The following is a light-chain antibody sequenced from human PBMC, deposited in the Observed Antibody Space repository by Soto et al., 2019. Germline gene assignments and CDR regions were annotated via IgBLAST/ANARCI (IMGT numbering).Light chain of an antibody. CDR3: VSYTTSAPYV. Sequence: LHQPAYVSWSPGQSITISCTGTSSDVGNYIFVSWYRQHPGKAPKLMIYDINNRPSGVSNRFSGSKSGNTASLTISGLQAEDEADYYCVSYTTSAPYVYGTGTKVTVL. J-gene: IGLJ1*01. CDR2: DIN. CDR1: SSDVGNYIF. V-gene: IGLV2-14*01.